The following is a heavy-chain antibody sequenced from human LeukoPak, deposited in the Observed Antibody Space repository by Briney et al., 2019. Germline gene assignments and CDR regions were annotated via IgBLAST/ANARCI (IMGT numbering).Heavy chain of an antibody. J-gene: IGHJ6*02. Sequence: ASVKVSCEASGYTFTGYYMHWVRQAPGQGLEWMGWISNYNAKTSYAQKLQGRLTIITDTSTTTGYMELRSLRSDDTAVYYCARWSGGSEWRYHYGMDVWGHGTTVTVS. D-gene: IGHD3-10*01. CDR1: GYTFTGYY. CDR2: ISNYNAKT. CDR3: ARWSGGSEWRYHYGMDV. V-gene: IGHV1-18*04.